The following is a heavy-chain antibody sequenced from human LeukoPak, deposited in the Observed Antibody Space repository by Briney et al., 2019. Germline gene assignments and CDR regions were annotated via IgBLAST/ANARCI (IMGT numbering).Heavy chain of an antibody. V-gene: IGHV1-69*06. D-gene: IGHD5-24*01. CDR2: IIPIFGTA. J-gene: IGHJ6*03. CDR1: GGTFSSYA. CDR3: ARAEREMATGPGYYYYYYMDV. Sequence: SVKVSCKASGGTFSSYAISWVRQAPGQGLEWMGGIIPIFGTANYAQKFQGRVTITADKSTSTAYMELSSLRSEDTAVYCCARAEREMATGPGYYYYYYMDVWGKGTTVTVSS.